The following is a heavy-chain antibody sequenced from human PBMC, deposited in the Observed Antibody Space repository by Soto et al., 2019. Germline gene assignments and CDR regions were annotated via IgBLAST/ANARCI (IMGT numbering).Heavy chain of an antibody. CDR3: ERSDGYNFNWLDS. CDR1: GYTFATYD. J-gene: IGHJ5*01. CDR2: MNPNSGNT. D-gene: IGHD2-21*01. V-gene: IGHV1-8*01. Sequence: QVQLVQSGAEVKTPGASVKVSCKASGYTFATYDINWVRQAPGQGLEWMGWMNPNSGNTGYAQKFQGRLTMTRNTALSVAYMELSSLRNEDTAVYYCERSDGYNFNWLDSWGQGTLVTVSA.